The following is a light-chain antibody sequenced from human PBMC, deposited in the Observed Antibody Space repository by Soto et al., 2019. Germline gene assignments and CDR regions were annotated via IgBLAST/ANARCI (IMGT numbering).Light chain of an antibody. V-gene: IGKV1-5*01. CDR1: ENISVW. CDR2: DAS. Sequence: DIKMNQSPSTLSASVGDRVTITCRTSENISVWLAWYQQKPGKAPKLLIYDASSWESGIPSRFSGSGSGTEFTLTISSLQPDDFALYYCQESSSYSWRFGQG. CDR3: QESSSYSWR. J-gene: IGKJ5*01.